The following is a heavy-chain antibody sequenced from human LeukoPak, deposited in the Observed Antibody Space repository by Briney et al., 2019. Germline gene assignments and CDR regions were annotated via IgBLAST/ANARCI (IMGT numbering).Heavy chain of an antibody. CDR1: GGSISSYY. J-gene: IGHJ4*02. Sequence: PSETLSLTCTVSGGSISSYYWSWIRQPPGKGLEWIGYIYYRRSTNYNPSLKGRVTISVDTSKNQFSLKLSSVTAADTAVYYCARDGHSSGWRNFDYWGQGTLVTVSS. CDR3: ARDGHSSGWRNFDY. CDR2: IYYRRST. D-gene: IGHD6-19*01. V-gene: IGHV4-59*01.